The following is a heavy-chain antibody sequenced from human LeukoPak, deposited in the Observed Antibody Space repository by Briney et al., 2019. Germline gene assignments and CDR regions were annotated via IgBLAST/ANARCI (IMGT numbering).Heavy chain of an antibody. V-gene: IGHV3-7*01. Sequence: GGSLRLSCGASGFSFSSYWMSWVRQAPGKGLEWVANIKQDGSKEYYVDSVKGRFTISRDNAKNSLSLQMNRLRAEDTAVYYCARDEGYCSSTSCYFYYFDYWGQGTLVTVSS. J-gene: IGHJ4*02. CDR3: ARDEGYCSSTSCYFYYFDY. D-gene: IGHD2-2*01. CDR1: GFSFSSYW. CDR2: IKQDGSKE.